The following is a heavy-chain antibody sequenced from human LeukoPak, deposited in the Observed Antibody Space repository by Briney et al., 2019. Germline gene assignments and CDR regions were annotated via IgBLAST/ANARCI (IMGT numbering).Heavy chain of an antibody. CDR3: AGSLAYCGGDCRLGDY. Sequence: PGGSLRLSCAASGFIFSNYGMHWVRQAPGKGMEWVAFIRYDGSPKYYADSVKGRFTISSDNSKSTLYLQMDGLRAEDTAVYYCAGSLAYCGGDCRLGDYWGQGTLVTVSS. V-gene: IGHV3-30*02. D-gene: IGHD2-21*02. J-gene: IGHJ4*02. CDR1: GFIFSNYG. CDR2: IRYDGSPK.